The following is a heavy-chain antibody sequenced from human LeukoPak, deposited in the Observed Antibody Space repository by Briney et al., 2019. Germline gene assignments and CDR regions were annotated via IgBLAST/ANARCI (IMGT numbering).Heavy chain of an antibody. CDR1: GGSISSYY. V-gene: IGHV4-59*01. CDR3: ARTRGVPYGDYLNDY. D-gene: IGHD4-17*01. Sequence: SETLSLTCTVSGGSISSYYWGWIRQPPGKGLEWIGYVFYSGRTDHNPSPKSRLTISVDTSKNQFSLKLSSVTAADTAVYYCARTRGVPYGDYLNDYWGQGTLVTVSS. CDR2: VFYSGRT. J-gene: IGHJ4*02.